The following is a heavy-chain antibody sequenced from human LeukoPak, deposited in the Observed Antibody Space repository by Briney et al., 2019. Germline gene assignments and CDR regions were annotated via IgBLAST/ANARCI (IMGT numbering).Heavy chain of an antibody. Sequence: GGSLRLSCVASGLSVRGSYMSWVRQAPGKGLEWVSVIYSGDRTYYADSVKGRFTISRDTSKNTLYLQMNNLRADDTAMYYCTRDLTGTTWSENDYWSQGTLVTISS. CDR2: IYSGDRT. D-gene: IGHD6-13*01. J-gene: IGHJ4*02. CDR3: TRDLTGTTWSENDY. V-gene: IGHV3-53*01. CDR1: GLSVRGSY.